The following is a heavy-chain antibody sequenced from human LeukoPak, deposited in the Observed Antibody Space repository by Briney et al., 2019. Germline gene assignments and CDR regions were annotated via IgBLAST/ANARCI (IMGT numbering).Heavy chain of an antibody. D-gene: IGHD2-2*02. J-gene: IGHJ4*02. CDR3: ARPYCTTITCYTIDY. CDR1: GFTFSDYY. Sequence: GGSLRLSCAASGFTFSDYYMTWVRQAPGEGLEWLSFMSSSGDTIYYADSVKGRFTISRDNVKNSLYLQMNSLRAEDTAFYYCARPYCTTITCYTIDYWGQGTLVTVSS. V-gene: IGHV3-11*01. CDR2: MSSSGDTI.